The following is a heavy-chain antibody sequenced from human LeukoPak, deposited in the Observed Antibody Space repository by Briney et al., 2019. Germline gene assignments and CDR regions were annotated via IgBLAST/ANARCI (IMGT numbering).Heavy chain of an antibody. CDR2: INHSGST. Sequence: GSLRLSCAASGFTFSSYGMHWVRQPPGKGLEWIGEINHSGSTNYNPSLKSRVTISVDTSKNQFSLKLSSVTAADTAVYYCAREYSSSSEYYFDYWGQGTLVTVSS. CDR3: AREYSSSSEYYFDY. CDR1: GFTFSSYG. D-gene: IGHD6-6*01. J-gene: IGHJ4*02. V-gene: IGHV4-34*01.